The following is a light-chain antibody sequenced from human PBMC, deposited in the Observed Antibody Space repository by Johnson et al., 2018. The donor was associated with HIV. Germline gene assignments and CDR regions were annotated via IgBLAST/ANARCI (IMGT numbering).Light chain of an antibody. J-gene: IGLJ1*01. CDR3: GTWDSSLISNV. CDR2: ENN. Sequence: QSVLTQPPSVSAAPGQKVTISCSGSSSNIGNNYVSWYQQLPGTAPKLLIYENNKRPSGIPDRFSGSKSGTSATLGITGLQTGDAADYYCGTWDSSLISNVFGPGTKVTVL. CDR1: SSNIGNNY. V-gene: IGLV1-51*02.